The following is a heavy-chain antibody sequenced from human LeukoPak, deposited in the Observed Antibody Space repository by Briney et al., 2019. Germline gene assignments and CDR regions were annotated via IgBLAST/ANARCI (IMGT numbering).Heavy chain of an antibody. CDR2: ISGSGGST. Sequence: GGSLRLSCAASGFTFSSYAMSWVRQAPGKGLEWVSGISGSGGSTDYADSVKGRFTISRDNSKSTLLLQMNSLRAEDTAVYYCAIVTTQIDYWGQGTLVTVSS. V-gene: IGHV3-23*01. CDR1: GFTFSSYA. D-gene: IGHD4-17*01. CDR3: AIVTTQIDY. J-gene: IGHJ4*02.